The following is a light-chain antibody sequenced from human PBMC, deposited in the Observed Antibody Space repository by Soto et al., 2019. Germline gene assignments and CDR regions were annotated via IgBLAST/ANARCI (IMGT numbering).Light chain of an antibody. V-gene: IGKV3-15*01. CDR3: QQSNNWPYT. Sequence: EILMTQSPATLSVSPGERATLSCRASQSVSHNLAWYQQKPGQAPRLLFYGASTRATGIPARFSGSGSGTDFTLTISSLQSEDFAVYYCQQSNNWPYTFGPGTRVDIK. CDR1: QSVSHN. J-gene: IGKJ3*01. CDR2: GAS.